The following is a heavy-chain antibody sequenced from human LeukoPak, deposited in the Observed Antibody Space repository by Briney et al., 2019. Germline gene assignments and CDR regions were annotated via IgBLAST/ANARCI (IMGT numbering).Heavy chain of an antibody. J-gene: IGHJ5*02. CDR2: IYPGDSDT. Sequence: GESLKISCKGSGYSFTSQWIGWVRQMPGKGLEWMGIIYPGDSDTRYSPSFQGQVTMSADKSISTAYLQWSSLKASDTGMYYCARTQYAATGRFDPWGQGTLVTVSS. D-gene: IGHD6-13*01. CDR1: GYSFTSQW. V-gene: IGHV5-51*01. CDR3: ARTQYAATGRFDP.